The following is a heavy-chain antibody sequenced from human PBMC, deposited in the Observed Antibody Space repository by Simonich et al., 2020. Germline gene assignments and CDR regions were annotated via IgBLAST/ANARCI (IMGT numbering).Heavy chain of an antibody. V-gene: IGHV2-26*02. CDR2: IFSNDDK. CDR3: ARDYDILTGYYTFDY. Sequence: QVTLKESGPVLVKPTETLTLTCTVSGFSLSNARMGVSWIRQPPGKALEWLAHIFSNDDKSYSTSLKSRLTNSKDPSKIQVVLTMTNMDPVDTATYYCARDYDILTGYYTFDYWGQGTLVTVSS. CDR1: GFSLSNARMG. D-gene: IGHD3-9*01. J-gene: IGHJ4*02.